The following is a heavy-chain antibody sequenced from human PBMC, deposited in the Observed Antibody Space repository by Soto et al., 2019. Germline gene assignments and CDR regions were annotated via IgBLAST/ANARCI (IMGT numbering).Heavy chain of an antibody. CDR1: GFTFSSYS. Sequence: GGSLRLSCAASGFTFSSYSMNWVRQAPGKGLEWVSDISGSGGSTYYADSVKGRFTISRDNSKNSLYLQMNSLRAEDTAVYYCAKASGYKFDYWGQGTLVTVSS. CDR2: ISGSGGST. V-gene: IGHV3-23*01. D-gene: IGHD5-12*01. CDR3: AKASGYKFDY. J-gene: IGHJ4*02.